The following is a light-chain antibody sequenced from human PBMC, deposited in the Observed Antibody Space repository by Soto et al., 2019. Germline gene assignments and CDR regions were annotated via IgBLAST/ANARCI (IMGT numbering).Light chain of an antibody. CDR2: GAS. CDR1: ETVSSN. CDR3: YQSTHRIT. V-gene: IGKV3-15*01. Sequence: NQSCRASETVSSNLACYQQKLGQAPRLLIYGASTRATGIPARFSGSGSGTEFTLTLSTLYYEDFRAHHSYQSTHRIT. J-gene: IGKJ5*01.